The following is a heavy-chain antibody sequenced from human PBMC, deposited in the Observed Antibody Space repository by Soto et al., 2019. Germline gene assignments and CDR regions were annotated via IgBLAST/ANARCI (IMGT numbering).Heavy chain of an antibody. Sequence: EVQLVESGGGLVQPGGSLRLSCAASGFTFSSYWMSWVRQAPGKGLEWVANIKQDGSEKYYVDSVKGRFTISRDNAKNSLYLQMNSLRAEHTAVYYCASLREGATVYYYYGMDVWGQGTTVTVSS. V-gene: IGHV3-7*01. D-gene: IGHD1-26*01. J-gene: IGHJ6*02. CDR2: IKQDGSEK. CDR3: ASLREGATVYYYYGMDV. CDR1: GFTFSSYW.